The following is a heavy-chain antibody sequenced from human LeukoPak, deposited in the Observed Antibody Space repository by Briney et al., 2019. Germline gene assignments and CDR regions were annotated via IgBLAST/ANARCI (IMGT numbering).Heavy chain of an antibody. CDR1: GFTFSSYG. D-gene: IGHD3-22*01. Sequence: QSGGSLRLSCAASGFTFSSYGMHWVRQAPGKGLEWVAVISYDGSNKYYADSVKGRFTISRDNSKNTLYLQMNSLRAEDTAVYYCAKREDYYDSSGYPDYWGQGTLVTVSS. J-gene: IGHJ4*02. CDR2: ISYDGSNK. V-gene: IGHV3-30*18. CDR3: AKREDYYDSSGYPDY.